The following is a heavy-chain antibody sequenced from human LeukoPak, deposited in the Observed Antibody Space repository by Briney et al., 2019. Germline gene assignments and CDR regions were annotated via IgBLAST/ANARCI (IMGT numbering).Heavy chain of an antibody. J-gene: IGHJ1*01. CDR2: IKSDGKT. V-gene: IGHV3-74*01. CDR3: ARAPSEVGGYYPEYFRH. D-gene: IGHD3-22*01. CDR1: GFTFSRYW. Sequence: GGSLRLSCEASGFTFSRYWMHWVRQAPGEGLVWVSRIKSDGKTSYADSVKGRFTISRDNSKNTVSLQMDSLRAEDTGVYYCARAPSEVGGYYPEYFRHWGQGTLVTVSS.